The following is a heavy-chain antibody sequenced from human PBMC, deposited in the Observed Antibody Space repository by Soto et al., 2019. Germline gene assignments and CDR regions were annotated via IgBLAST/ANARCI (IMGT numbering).Heavy chain of an antibody. V-gene: IGHV4-61*01. CDR1: VVSVSSGSYY. Sequence: SETLSLTCTFSVVSVSSGSYYCSWIRQPPGKGLEWIGYIYYSGSTNYNPSLKSRVTISVDTSKNQFSLKLSSVTAADTAVYYCAKQKPLRSYYFDYWGQGTLVTVSS. J-gene: IGHJ4*02. CDR2: IYYSGST. CDR3: AKQKPLRSYYFDY.